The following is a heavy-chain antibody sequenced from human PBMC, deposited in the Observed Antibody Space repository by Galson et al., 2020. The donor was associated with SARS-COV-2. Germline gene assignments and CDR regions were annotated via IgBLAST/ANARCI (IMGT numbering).Heavy chain of an antibody. D-gene: IGHD4-17*01. CDR3: VRDIVTGDDGGNHCEY. CDR2: MSSTGSYI. V-gene: IGHV3-21*05. J-gene: IGHJ4*02. Sequence: GGSLRLSCAASGFNFRIYSMNWVRQAPGKGLEWISCMSSTGSYIYYADSVRGRFTISRDNAKDSLYLHMNSLRVEDTAIYYCVRDIVTGDDGGNHCEYWGQGTPVTVSS. CDR1: GFNFRIYS.